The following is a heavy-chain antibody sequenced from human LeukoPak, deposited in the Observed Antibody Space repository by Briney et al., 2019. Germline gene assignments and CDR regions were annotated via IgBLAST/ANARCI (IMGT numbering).Heavy chain of an antibody. Sequence: ASVKVSCKASGGTFSSYAISWVRQAPGQGLEWMGRIIPIFGTANYAQKFQGRVTITTDESTSTAYMELSSLRSEDTAVYYCAREERDSGGRPFDYWGQGTLVTVSS. CDR3: AREERDSGGRPFDY. D-gene: IGHD2-15*01. CDR2: IIPIFGTA. CDR1: GGTFSSYA. V-gene: IGHV1-69*05. J-gene: IGHJ4*02.